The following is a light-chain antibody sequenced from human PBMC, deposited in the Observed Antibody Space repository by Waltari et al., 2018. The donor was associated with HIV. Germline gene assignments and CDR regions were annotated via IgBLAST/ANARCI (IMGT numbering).Light chain of an antibody. Sequence: DIVVTQSPDSLAVSLGERATVNSNSSQSVLYSSNNKNYLAWYQQRPGQPPRLLIYWASVRDSGVPDRFSGSESGTDFTLTISSLQAEDVATYYCQQYVTTPITFGQGTRLEIK. CDR2: WAS. CDR1: QSVLYSSNNKNY. J-gene: IGKJ5*01. V-gene: IGKV4-1*01. CDR3: QQYVTTPIT.